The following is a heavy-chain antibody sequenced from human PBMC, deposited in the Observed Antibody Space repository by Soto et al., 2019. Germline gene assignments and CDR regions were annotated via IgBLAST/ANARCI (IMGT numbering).Heavy chain of an antibody. J-gene: IGHJ4*02. CDR3: ARVAVEMATIHVFDY. V-gene: IGHV3-21*01. CDR2: ISSSGSYI. Sequence: GGSLRLSCAASGFKFSDYTMNWVRQAPGKGLEWVSSISSSGSYIYSADSMKGRFTISRDNAKNSLSLQMNSLRAEDTAVYYCARVAVEMATIHVFDYWGQGTLVTVSS. D-gene: IGHD5-12*01. CDR1: GFKFSDYT.